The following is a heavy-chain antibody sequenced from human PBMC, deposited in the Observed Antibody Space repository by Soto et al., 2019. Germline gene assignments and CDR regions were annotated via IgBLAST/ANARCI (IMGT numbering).Heavy chain of an antibody. V-gene: IGHV3-74*01. CDR1: GFTYTNYW. J-gene: IGHJ4*02. CDR3: GSVFEY. Sequence: GESLNLYYAASGFTYTNYWMHWFRQAPEKVLVWVSRIDSDGIYTIYADSVKGRFTISRDNAKNTLYLQMNNLRTEDTAVYYCGSVFEYWGQGRLVTVSS. CDR2: IDSDGIYT.